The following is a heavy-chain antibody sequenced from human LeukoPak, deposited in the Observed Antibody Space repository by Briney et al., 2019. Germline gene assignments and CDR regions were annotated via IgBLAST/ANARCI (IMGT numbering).Heavy chain of an antibody. V-gene: IGHV4-34*01. Sequence: SETLSLTCAVYGGSFSGYYWSWIRQPPGKGLEWIGEINHRGSTNYNPSLKSRVTISVDTSKNQFSLKLSSVPAAETAVYYCARVSLYRRNWFDPWGQGTLVTVSS. CDR1: GGSFSGYY. J-gene: IGHJ5*02. CDR3: ARVSLYRRNWFDP. CDR2: INHRGST. D-gene: IGHD1-26*01.